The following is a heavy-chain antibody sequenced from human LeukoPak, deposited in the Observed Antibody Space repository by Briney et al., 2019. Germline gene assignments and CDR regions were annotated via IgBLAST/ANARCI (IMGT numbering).Heavy chain of an antibody. D-gene: IGHD3-3*01. CDR3: ASSPLEYDFWSGRYYYYGMDV. J-gene: IGHJ6*02. Sequence: GGSLRLSRAASGFTFSSYWMSWVRQAPGKGLEWVANIKQDGSEKYYVDSVKGRFTISRDNAKNSLYLQMNSLRAEDTAVYYCASSPLEYDFWSGRYYYYGMDVWGQGTTVTVSS. CDR2: IKQDGSEK. CDR1: GFTFSSYW. V-gene: IGHV3-7*01.